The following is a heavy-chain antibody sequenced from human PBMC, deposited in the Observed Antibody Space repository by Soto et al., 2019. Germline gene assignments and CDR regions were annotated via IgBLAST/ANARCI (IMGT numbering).Heavy chain of an antibody. Sequence: PGGSLRLSCAASGFTVSSNYMSWVRQAPGKGLEWVSVIYSGGSTYYADSVKGRFTISRHNSKNTLYLQMNSLRAEGTAVYYCASPPPGPYGDYEAPFDLWGRGTLVTVSS. CDR3: ASPPPGPYGDYEAPFDL. V-gene: IGHV3-53*04. CDR1: GFTVSSNY. J-gene: IGHJ2*01. CDR2: IYSGGST. D-gene: IGHD4-17*01.